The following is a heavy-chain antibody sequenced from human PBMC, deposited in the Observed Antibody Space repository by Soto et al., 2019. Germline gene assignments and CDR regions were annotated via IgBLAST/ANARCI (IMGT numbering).Heavy chain of an antibody. J-gene: IGHJ4*02. CDR2: ISYTGST. CDR3: ARDPFASSGPQY. V-gene: IGHV4-59*01. D-gene: IGHD6-6*01. Sequence: QVQLQASGPGLVRPSETLSLTCTVSGGSINDYYWSWVRQPPGKGLEWIGYISYTGSTTYNPSLKSRVTISVDTSKTQFSLKVNSVTAADTAVYYCARDPFASSGPQYWGQGALVTVSS. CDR1: GGSINDYY.